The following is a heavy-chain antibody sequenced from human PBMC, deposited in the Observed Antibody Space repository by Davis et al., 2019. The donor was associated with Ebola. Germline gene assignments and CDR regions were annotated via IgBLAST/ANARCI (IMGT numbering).Heavy chain of an antibody. J-gene: IGHJ6*04. V-gene: IGHV4-59*01. Sequence: SETLSLTCTVSGGSISSYYWSWIRQPPGKGLEWIGYIYYSGSTNYNPSLKSRVTISVDTSKNQFSLKLSSVTAADTAVYYCARGELLTYYYGMDVWGKGTTVTVSS. CDR1: GGSISSYY. CDR2: IYYSGST. CDR3: ARGELLTYYYGMDV. D-gene: IGHD1-26*01.